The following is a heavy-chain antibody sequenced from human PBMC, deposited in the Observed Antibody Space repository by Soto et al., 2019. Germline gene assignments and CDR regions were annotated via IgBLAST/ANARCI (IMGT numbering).Heavy chain of an antibody. CDR3: AREAGLSYSYGLDYFDY. CDR2: ISSSSSTI. Sequence: VQLVESGGGLVQPGGSLRLSCAASGFTFSSYSMNWVRQAPGKGLEWVSYISSSSSTIYYADSVKGRFTISRDNAKNSLYLQMNSLRDEDTAVYYCAREAGLSYSYGLDYFDYWGQGTLVTVSS. V-gene: IGHV3-48*02. D-gene: IGHD5-18*01. J-gene: IGHJ4*02. CDR1: GFTFSSYS.